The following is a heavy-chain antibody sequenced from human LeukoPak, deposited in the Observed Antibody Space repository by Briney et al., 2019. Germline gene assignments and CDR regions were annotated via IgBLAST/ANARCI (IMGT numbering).Heavy chain of an antibody. CDR1: GGSISSSSYY. CDR2: IYHSGST. Sequence: SETLSLTCTVSGGSISSSSYYWGWIRQPPGKGLEWIGEIYHSGSTNYNPSLKSRVTITVDKSKNQFSLKLSSVTAADTAVYYCASVEDTAMVYYWGQGTLVTVSS. D-gene: IGHD5-18*01. CDR3: ASVEDTAMVYY. J-gene: IGHJ4*02. V-gene: IGHV4-39*07.